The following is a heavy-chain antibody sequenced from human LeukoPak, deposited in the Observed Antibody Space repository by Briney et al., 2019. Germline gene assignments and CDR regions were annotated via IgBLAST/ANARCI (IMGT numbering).Heavy chain of an antibody. CDR2: INHSGST. CDR1: GGSISSYY. J-gene: IGHJ2*01. Sequence: SETLSLTCTVSGGSISSYYWSWIRQPAGKGLEWIGEINHSGSTNYNPSLKSRVTISVDTSKNQFSLKLSSVTAADTAVYYCARHPQVTMIVVVITTGYFDLWGRGTLVTVSS. V-gene: IGHV4-34*01. CDR3: ARHPQVTMIVVVITTGYFDL. D-gene: IGHD3-22*01.